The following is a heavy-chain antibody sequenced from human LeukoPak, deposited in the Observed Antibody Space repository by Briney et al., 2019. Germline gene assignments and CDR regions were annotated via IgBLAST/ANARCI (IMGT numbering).Heavy chain of an antibody. Sequence: ASVKVSCKASGYTFTGYYMHWVRQAPGQGLEWMGWINPNSGGTNCAQKFQGWVTMTRDTSISTAYMELSRLRTDDTAVYYCARGEVDYYGSGSYFDYWGQGTLVTVSS. CDR2: INPNSGGT. CDR3: ARGEVDYYGSGSYFDY. CDR1: GYTFTGYY. D-gene: IGHD3-10*01. V-gene: IGHV1-2*04. J-gene: IGHJ4*02.